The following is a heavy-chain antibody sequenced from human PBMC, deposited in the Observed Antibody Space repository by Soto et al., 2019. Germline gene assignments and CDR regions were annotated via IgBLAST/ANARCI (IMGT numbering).Heavy chain of an antibody. CDR1: GYSFTTHG. CDR3: ARDPPFSGILRGTPLMDV. CDR2: ISAYNGDT. D-gene: IGHD4-17*01. V-gene: IGHV1-18*04. Sequence: QVQLVQSEAEVRKPGASVKVSCKASGYSFTTHGISWVRRAPGHGLEWMGWISAYNGDTPYVQRFQGRLTMTTDKSTSTAYMEQRSLTSDDTAVYYCARDPPFSGILRGTPLMDVWGQGTTVTVSS. J-gene: IGHJ6*02.